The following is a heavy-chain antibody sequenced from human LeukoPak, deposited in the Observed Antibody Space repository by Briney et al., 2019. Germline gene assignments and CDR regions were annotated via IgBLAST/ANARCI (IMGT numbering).Heavy chain of an antibody. Sequence: PSETLSLTCTVSDDSISDYYWSWIRQPPGKGLEWVGYIYYSGSTNYNPSLKSRVTISVDTSKNQFSLKLSSVTAADTAVYYCARDPGYCSSTSCPGFDYWGQGTLVTVSS. J-gene: IGHJ4*02. CDR1: DDSISDYY. CDR2: IYYSGST. D-gene: IGHD2-2*01. V-gene: IGHV4-59*01. CDR3: ARDPGYCSSTSCPGFDY.